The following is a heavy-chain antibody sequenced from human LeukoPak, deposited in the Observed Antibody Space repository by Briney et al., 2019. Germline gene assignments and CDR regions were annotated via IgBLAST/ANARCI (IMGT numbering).Heavy chain of an antibody. V-gene: IGHV3-33*01. Sequence: PGRSLRLSCAASGFTFSNYGMHWVRQAPGKGLQWMAVIWFDGSNKYYADSVKGRFTISRDNSEKTLYLQMNSLRAEDTAVYYCARGPGDDSSGYSVEYFQHWGQGTLVTVSS. CDR1: GFTFSNYG. CDR3: ARGPGDDSSGYSVEYFQH. CDR2: IWFDGSNK. J-gene: IGHJ1*01. D-gene: IGHD3-22*01.